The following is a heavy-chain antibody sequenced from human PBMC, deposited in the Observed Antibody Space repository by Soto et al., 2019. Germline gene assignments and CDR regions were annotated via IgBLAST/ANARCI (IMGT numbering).Heavy chain of an antibody. CDR2: ISGSGGSS. D-gene: IGHD3-22*01. CDR3: AKSPPGGGYSPFDY. J-gene: IGHJ4*02. Sequence: GGSLRLSCAASGFTFSSYAMNWVRQAPGKGLEWVSVISGSGGSSYYTDSVRGRFTISRDNSKNILYLQMNSLRAEDTAVYYCAKSPPGGGYSPFDYWGQGTLVTVSS. V-gene: IGHV3-23*01. CDR1: GFTFSSYA.